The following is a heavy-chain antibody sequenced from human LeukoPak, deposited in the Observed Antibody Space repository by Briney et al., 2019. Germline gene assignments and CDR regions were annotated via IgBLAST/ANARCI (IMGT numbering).Heavy chain of an antibody. CDR3: ARAPAPDPNDSSGYYYDY. V-gene: IGHV1-69*05. CDR2: IIPIFGTA. Sequence: SVKVSCKASGGTFSSYAISWVRQPPGQGLEWMGGIIPIFGTANYAQKFQSRVTITTDESTSTAYMEMSSLKSEDTAVYYCARAPAPDPNDSSGYYYDYWGQGTLVTVSS. D-gene: IGHD3-22*01. CDR1: GGTFSSYA. J-gene: IGHJ4*02.